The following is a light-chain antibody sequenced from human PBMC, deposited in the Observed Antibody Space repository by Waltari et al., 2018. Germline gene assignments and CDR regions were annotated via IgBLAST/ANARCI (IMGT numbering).Light chain of an antibody. CDR1: QSVLFSSNSKNY. V-gene: IGKV4-1*01. Sequence: DIQMTQSPSTLSASVGDRVTITCRASQSVLFSSNSKNYLAWYRQKPGQPPNLLIYWASTRESGVPDRFSGSGSGTDFTLTISSLQAEDVAVYYCQQYYYIPYTFGQGTKLEIK. CDR2: WAS. CDR3: QQYYYIPYT. J-gene: IGKJ2*01.